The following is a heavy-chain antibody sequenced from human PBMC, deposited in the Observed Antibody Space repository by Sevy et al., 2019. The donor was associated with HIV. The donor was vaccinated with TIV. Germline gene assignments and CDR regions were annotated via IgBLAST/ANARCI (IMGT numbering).Heavy chain of an antibody. CDR2: INGRGGST. Sequence: GGSLRLSCAASGFASGFTFSSFAMSWVRQLPGKGLAWVSTINGRGGSTYYADSVKGRFTLSRDNSNNALFLQMDSLTPEDTALYYCARPTPGLAPYSAAFFNSWGHGTLVTVSS. CDR3: ARPTPGLAPYSAAFFNS. D-gene: IGHD1-26*01. J-gene: IGHJ5*01. CDR1: GFTFSSFA. V-gene: IGHV3-23*01.